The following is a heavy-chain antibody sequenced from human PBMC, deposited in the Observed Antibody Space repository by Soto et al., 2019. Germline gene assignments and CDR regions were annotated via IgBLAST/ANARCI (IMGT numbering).Heavy chain of an antibody. D-gene: IGHD3-3*01. CDR3: VKGSEIARQELDH. CDR1: GFTLSNFG. J-gene: IGHJ4*02. CDR2: ISSDGGDK. V-gene: IGHV3-30*18. Sequence: QVQLVESGGGVVQPGRSPRLSCAASGFTLSNFGMHWVRQAPGKGLEWVAAISSDGGDKYYSHSVKDRFTISRDNSKNTLFLQMNSLRVEDTALYYCVKGSEIARQELDHWGQGILVTVSS.